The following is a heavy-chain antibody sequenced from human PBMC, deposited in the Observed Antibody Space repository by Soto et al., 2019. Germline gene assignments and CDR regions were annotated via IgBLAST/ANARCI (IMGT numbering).Heavy chain of an antibody. Sequence: PSWTLSLTCTVSGGSISSYYWSWIRQPAGKGLEWIGRIDTSGSTNYNPSLKSRGTMSLDTSKNQLSMKLTSVTAADTDVYFCARYSSNWFQTEGMDVCGQVNPVT. CDR3: ARYSSNWFQTEGMDV. CDR2: IDTSGST. D-gene: IGHD6-13*01. CDR1: GGSISSYY. J-gene: IGHJ6*02. V-gene: IGHV4-4*07.